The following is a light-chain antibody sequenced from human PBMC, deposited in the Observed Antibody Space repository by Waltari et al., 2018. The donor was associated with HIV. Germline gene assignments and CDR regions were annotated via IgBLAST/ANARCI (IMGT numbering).Light chain of an antibody. CDR2: DVS. Sequence: LTQPHSVSESPGKTVTISCTRSSGSIASNYVQCYQQHPGKAPRLIIFDVSHRPSGISNRFSGSKSGNTASLTISGLQAEDEADYYCSSYTRSTTLDAVFGTGTTVTVL. CDR3: SSYTRSTTLDAV. J-gene: IGLJ1*01. CDR1: SSGSIASNY. V-gene: IGLV2-14*01.